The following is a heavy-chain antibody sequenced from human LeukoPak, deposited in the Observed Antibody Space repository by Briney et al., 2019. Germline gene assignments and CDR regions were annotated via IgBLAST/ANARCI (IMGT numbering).Heavy chain of an antibody. CDR3: ARAHCSGGSCYEDY. D-gene: IGHD2-15*01. CDR1: GYTLTELS. CDR2: FDPEDGET. V-gene: IGHV1-24*01. J-gene: IGHJ4*02. Sequence: ASVKVSCKVSGYTLTELSMHWVRQAPGKGLEWMGGFDPEDGETIYAQKFQGRVTMTRDTSISTAYMELSRLRSDDTAVYYCARAHCSGGSCYEDYWGQGTLVTVSS.